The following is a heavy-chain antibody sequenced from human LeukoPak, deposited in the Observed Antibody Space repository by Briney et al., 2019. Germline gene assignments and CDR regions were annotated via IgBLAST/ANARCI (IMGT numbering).Heavy chain of an antibody. CDR2: INHSGST. D-gene: IGHD5-24*01. CDR1: GGSFSGYY. Sequence: PSETLSLTCAVYGGSFSGYYWSWIRQPPGKGLEWIGEINHSGSTNYNPSLKSRVTISVDTSKNQFSLKLSSVTAADTAVYYCARRSVGRDGYNGFDYWGQGTLVTVSS. J-gene: IGHJ4*02. CDR3: ARRSVGRDGYNGFDY. V-gene: IGHV4-34*01.